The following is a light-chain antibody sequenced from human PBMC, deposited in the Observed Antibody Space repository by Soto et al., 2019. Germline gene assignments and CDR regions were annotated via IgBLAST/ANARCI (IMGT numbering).Light chain of an antibody. CDR2: GAF. V-gene: IGKV3-11*01. CDR3: HRSSTAVFT. CDR1: QSISSISSY. Sequence: EIVLTQSPATLSLSPGERATLSCRASQSISSISSYLACYQQKPGQAPRLLIYGAFNRSTGIPARFSGSASGTDVALTIRRLEPEDVAVYSCHRSSTAVFTLGPGTKVDT. J-gene: IGKJ3*01.